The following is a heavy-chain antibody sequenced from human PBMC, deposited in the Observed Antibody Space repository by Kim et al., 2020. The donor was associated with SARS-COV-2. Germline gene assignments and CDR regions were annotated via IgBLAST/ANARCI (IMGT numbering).Heavy chain of an antibody. CDR2: ISWDGGST. D-gene: IGHD6-13*01. J-gene: IGHJ4*02. CDR3: AEDGPQRGSSWYLPDY. Sequence: GGSLRLSCAASGFTFDDYTMHWVRQAPGKGLEWVSLISWDGGSTYYADSVKGRFTISRDNSKNSLYLQMNSLRTEDTALYYCAEDGPQRGSSWYLPDYWGQGTLVTVSS. CDR1: GFTFDDYT. V-gene: IGHV3-43*01.